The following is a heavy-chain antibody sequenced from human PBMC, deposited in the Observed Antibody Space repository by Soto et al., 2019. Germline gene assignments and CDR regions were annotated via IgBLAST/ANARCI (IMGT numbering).Heavy chain of an antibody. CDR2: ISGSAAGT. Sequence: GGSLRLSCAASGFTFSNYAMNWVRQAPGGGLEWVSTISGSAAGTYYADSVKGRFTISRDNSKNTLYLQMSGLRAEDTGVYYCAKVNHFDSSGYFHFDHWGQGTLVTVSS. D-gene: IGHD3-22*01. CDR3: AKVNHFDSSGYFHFDH. J-gene: IGHJ4*02. V-gene: IGHV3-23*01. CDR1: GFTFSNYA.